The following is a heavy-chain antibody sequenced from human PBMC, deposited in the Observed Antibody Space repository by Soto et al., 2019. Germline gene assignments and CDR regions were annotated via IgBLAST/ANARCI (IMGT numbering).Heavy chain of an antibody. V-gene: IGHV1-69*13. Sequence: EASVKVSFKASGGTFSSYAISWLRQAPGQGLEWMGGIIPIFGTANYAQKLQGRVTITADESTSTAYMELSSLRSEDTAVYYCASAPAQPKAFDIWGKGTMVTASS. J-gene: IGHJ3*02. CDR1: GGTFSSYA. CDR2: IIPIFGTA. CDR3: ASAPAQPKAFDI.